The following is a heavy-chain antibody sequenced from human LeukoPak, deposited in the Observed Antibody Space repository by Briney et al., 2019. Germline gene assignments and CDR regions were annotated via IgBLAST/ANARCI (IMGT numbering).Heavy chain of an antibody. V-gene: IGHV3-43D*03. CDR3: AKDISPYSSSSADY. CDR2: ISWDGGST. Sequence: PGGSLRLSCAASGFTFDDYAMHWVRQAPGKGLEWVSLISWDGGSTYYADSVKGRFTISRDNSKNSLYLQMNSLRAEDTALYYCAKDISPYSSSSADYWGQGTLVTVSS. CDR1: GFTFDDYA. J-gene: IGHJ4*02. D-gene: IGHD6-6*01.